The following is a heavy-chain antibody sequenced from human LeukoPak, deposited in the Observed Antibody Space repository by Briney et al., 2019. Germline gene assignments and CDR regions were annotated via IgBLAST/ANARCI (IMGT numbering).Heavy chain of an antibody. CDR2: INPNSGGT. J-gene: IGHJ3*02. CDR1: GYTFTSYG. CDR3: AREYCTNGVCYDDAFDI. D-gene: IGHD2-8*01. V-gene: IGHV1-2*06. Sequence: ASVKVSCXASGYTFTSYGISWVRQAPGQGLEWMGRINPNSGGTNYAQKFQGRVTMTRDTSISTAYMELSRLRSDDTAVYYCAREYCTNGVCYDDAFDIWGQGTMVTVSS.